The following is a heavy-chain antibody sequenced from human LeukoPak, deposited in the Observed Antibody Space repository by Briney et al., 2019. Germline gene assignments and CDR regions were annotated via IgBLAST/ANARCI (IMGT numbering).Heavy chain of an antibody. CDR2: IYYSGST. CDR1: GGSICSYY. Sequence: PSETLSLTCTVSGGSICSYYWSWIRQPPGKGLEWIGYIYYSGSTNYNPSLKSRVTISVDTSKNQFSLKLSSVTAADTAVYYCAGGIYSGSSVGYFDYWGQGTLVTVSS. J-gene: IGHJ4*02. D-gene: IGHD1-26*01. CDR3: AGGIYSGSSVGYFDY. V-gene: IGHV4-59*08.